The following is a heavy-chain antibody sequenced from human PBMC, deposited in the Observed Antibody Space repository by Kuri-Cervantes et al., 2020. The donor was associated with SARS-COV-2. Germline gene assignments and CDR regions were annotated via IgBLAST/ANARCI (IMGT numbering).Heavy chain of an antibody. CDR2: ISSSSSYI. J-gene: IGHJ4*02. CDR1: GFTFSSYS. Sequence: GESLKISCAASGFTFSSYSMDWVRQAPEKGLEWVSSISSSSSYIYHADSVKGRFTISRDNAKNSLYLQMNSLRAEDTAVYYCARQRDTAMDTASPFDYWGQGTLVTVSS. CDR3: ARQRDTAMDTASPFDY. V-gene: IGHV3-21*01. D-gene: IGHD5-18*01.